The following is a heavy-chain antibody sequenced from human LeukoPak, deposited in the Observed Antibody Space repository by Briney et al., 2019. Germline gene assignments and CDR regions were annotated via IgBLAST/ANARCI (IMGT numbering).Heavy chain of an antibody. CDR3: ARYYDSSGYPLYYFDY. CDR2: IYYSGST. CDR1: GGSISSSSYY. D-gene: IGHD3-22*01. Sequence: SETLSLTCTVSGGSISSSSYYRGWIRQPPGKGLEWIGSIYYSGSTYYNPSLKSRVTISVDTSKNQFSLKLSSVTAADTAVYYCARYYDSSGYPLYYFDYWGQGTLVTVSS. J-gene: IGHJ4*02. V-gene: IGHV4-39*01.